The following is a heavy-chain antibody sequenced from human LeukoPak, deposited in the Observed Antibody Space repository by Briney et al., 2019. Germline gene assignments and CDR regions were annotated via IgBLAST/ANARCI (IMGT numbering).Heavy chain of an antibody. CDR3: ARALSNAYYYDSSGYYSRLGY. J-gene: IGHJ4*02. CDR2: ISYDGSNK. Sequence: GGSLRLSCAASGFTFSSYAMRWVRQAPGKGLGWVAVISYDGSNKYYADSVKGRFTISRDNSKNTLYLQMNSLRAEDTAVYYCARALSNAYYYDSSGYYSRLGYWGQGTLVTVSS. CDR1: GFTFSSYA. V-gene: IGHV3-30-3*01. D-gene: IGHD3-22*01.